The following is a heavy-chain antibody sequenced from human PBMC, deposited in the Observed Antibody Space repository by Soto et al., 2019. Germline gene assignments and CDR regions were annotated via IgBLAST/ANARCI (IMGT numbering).Heavy chain of an antibody. Sequence: SETLSLTCSVSGDYIHVGGYYWTWIRQRPGKGLEWMGYNYYTGKTYYNPSLESRLTMSVDRSKNQFSLRLTSVTAADTAVYFCGRDLTSNANCIDPWGQGTLVTVSA. CDR1: GDYIHVGGYY. V-gene: IGHV4-30-4*01. J-gene: IGHJ5*02. CDR2: NYYTGKT. D-gene: IGHD2-2*01. CDR3: GRDLTSNANCIDP.